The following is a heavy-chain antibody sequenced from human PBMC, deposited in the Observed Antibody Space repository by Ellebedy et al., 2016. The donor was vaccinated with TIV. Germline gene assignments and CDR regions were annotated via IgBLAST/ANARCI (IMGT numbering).Heavy chain of an antibody. CDR2: IYQDGSDQ. V-gene: IGHV3-7*01. J-gene: IGHJ5*02. CDR3: ARRGSYGDYAVQVNSWFDT. D-gene: IGHD4-17*01. Sequence: PGGSLRLSCAASGFSFRSYWMSWVRQAPGKGLEWVANIYQDGSDQYYADSVKGRFTISRDNANKSLFLQMNSLRVDDTAVCYCARRGSYGDYAVQVNSWFDTWGQGTLVSVSS. CDR1: GFSFRSYW.